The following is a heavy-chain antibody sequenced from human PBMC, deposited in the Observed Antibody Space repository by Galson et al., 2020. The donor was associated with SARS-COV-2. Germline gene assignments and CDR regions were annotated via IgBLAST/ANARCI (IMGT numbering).Heavy chain of an antibody. CDR2: VYSSGST. D-gene: IGHD3-9*01. Sequence: SETLSLTCSVSGDSVSSGGYFWSWIRQPAGKGLEWIGHVYSSGSTDLNPSLKSRVSISVDTSKNQISLKLNSVTAADTAVYYCARDVNGYSDILTGFYRYYYYYMDVWGKGTTVTISS. CDR1: GDSVSSGGYF. CDR3: ARDVNGYSDILTGFYRYYYYYMDV. J-gene: IGHJ6*03. V-gene: IGHV4-61*09.